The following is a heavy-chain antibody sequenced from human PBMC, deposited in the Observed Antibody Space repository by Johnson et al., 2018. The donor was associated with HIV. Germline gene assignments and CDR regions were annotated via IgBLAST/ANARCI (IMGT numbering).Heavy chain of an antibody. CDR2: ISYDGSNK. CDR1: GITFSDYA. Sequence: QVQLVESGGGVVQPGRSPRLSCAASGITFSDYAMHWVRQSPGKGLEWVAVISYDGSNKYYADSVKGRFTISRDNSKNTLYLQMNSLRAEDTAVYYCARAGAVGFDAFDIWGQGTMVTVSS. V-gene: IGHV3-30-3*01. CDR3: ARAGAVGFDAFDI. D-gene: IGHD6-19*01. J-gene: IGHJ3*02.